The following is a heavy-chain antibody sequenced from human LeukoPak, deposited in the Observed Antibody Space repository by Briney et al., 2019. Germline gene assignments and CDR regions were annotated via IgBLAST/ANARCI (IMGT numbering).Heavy chain of an antibody. V-gene: IGHV3-23*01. D-gene: IGHD2-2*01. CDR3: AKVVVVPAATTKTYYFDF. CDR2: ISGSGGST. Sequence: HPGGSLRLSCAASGFTFSSYGMSWVRQAPGKGLEWVSAISGSGGSTYYADSVKGRFTISRDNSKNTLYLQMNSLRAEDTAVYYCAKVVVVPAATTKTYYFDFWGQGTLVTVSS. CDR1: GFTFSSYG. J-gene: IGHJ4*02.